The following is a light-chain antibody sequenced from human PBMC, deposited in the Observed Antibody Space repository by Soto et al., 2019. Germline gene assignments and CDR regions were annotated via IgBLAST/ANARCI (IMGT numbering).Light chain of an antibody. CDR3: QQYSSSPPT. CDR2: GAS. V-gene: IGKV3-20*01. CDR1: QSLSSRY. J-gene: IGKJ4*01. Sequence: EIVLTQSPGTLSLSPGDRATLSCRASQSLSSRYLAWYRQKPGQAPRLLIYGASNWATGIPDRFSGSGSGTDFTLTISRLEPDDFAVYYCQQYSSSPPTFGGGTKVEIK.